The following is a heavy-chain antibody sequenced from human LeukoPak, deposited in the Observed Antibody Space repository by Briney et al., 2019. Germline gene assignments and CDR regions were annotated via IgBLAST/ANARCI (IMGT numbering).Heavy chain of an antibody. CDR2: IYTSGTT. V-gene: IGHV4-4*07. Sequence: PSETLSLTCAVSGGSINNYFWTWIRQAAGKGLEWIGRIYTSGTTNYNSSLKSRVTMSVDTSKNQFSLKLNSVTAADTAVYYCAREQYGSPGRGMDVWGQGTTVTVSS. D-gene: IGHD3-10*01. CDR3: AREQYGSPGRGMDV. J-gene: IGHJ6*02. CDR1: GGSINNYF.